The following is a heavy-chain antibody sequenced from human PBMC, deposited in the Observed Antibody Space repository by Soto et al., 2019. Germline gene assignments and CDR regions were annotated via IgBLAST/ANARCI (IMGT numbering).Heavy chain of an antibody. CDR2: IYYSGST. D-gene: IGHD3-22*01. CDR3: ARDERIYYYESSGTSDACDI. J-gene: IGHJ3*02. Sequence: QVQLQESGPGLVKPSQTLSLTCTVSGGSISSGGYYWSWIRQHPGKGLEWIGYIYYSGSTYYNPSLRSRVTIVVDTSKKQLSLKLSSVTAADTAVYYCARDERIYYYESSGTSDACDIWGQGAMVTVCS. CDR1: GGSISSGGYY. V-gene: IGHV4-31*03.